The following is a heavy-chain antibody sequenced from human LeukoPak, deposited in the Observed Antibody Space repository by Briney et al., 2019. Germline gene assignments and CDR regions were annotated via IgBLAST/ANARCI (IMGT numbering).Heavy chain of an antibody. Sequence: PSETLSLTCTVSGGSISSDSYYWGWIRQPPGEGLQWIGCIYYSGSTYYKPSLKSRVTISVDTSKNQFSLKLTSVTAADTAVYYCARDRKTTVTPNWFDPWGQGTLVTVSS. V-gene: IGHV4-39*02. CDR1: GGSISSDSYY. CDR2: IYYSGST. D-gene: IGHD4-11*01. CDR3: ARDRKTTVTPNWFDP. J-gene: IGHJ5*02.